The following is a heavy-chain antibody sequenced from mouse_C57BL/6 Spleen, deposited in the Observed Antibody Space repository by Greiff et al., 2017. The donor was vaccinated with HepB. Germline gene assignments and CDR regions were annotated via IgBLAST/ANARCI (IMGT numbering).Heavy chain of an antibody. CDR2: IHPNSGST. CDR3: ARSGYGNYLYYFDY. D-gene: IGHD2-10*02. V-gene: IGHV1-64*01. CDR1: GYTFTSYW. Sequence: VQLQQPGAELVKPGASVKLSCKASGYTFTSYWMHWVKQRPGQGLEWIGMIHPNSGSTNYNEKFKSKATLTVDKSSSTAYMQLSSLTSEDSAVYYCARSGYGNYLYYFDYWGQGTTLTVSS. J-gene: IGHJ2*01.